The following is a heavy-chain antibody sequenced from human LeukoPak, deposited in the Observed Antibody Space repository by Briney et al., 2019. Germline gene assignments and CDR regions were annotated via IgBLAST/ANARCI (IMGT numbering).Heavy chain of an antibody. CDR3: ARVHNSGPGYCSGTSCYRLGGWFDT. CDR1: GDSISYYY. CDR2: IYSNGGT. D-gene: IGHD2-2*02. Sequence: PSETLSLTCSVSGDSISYYYWTWIRQPAGKGLEWIGRIYSNGGTNYNPSLNSRVTISIDTAKNQFSLNLSSVTAADTAIYYCARVHNSGPGYCSGTSCYRLGGWFDTWGQGTLVTVSS. V-gene: IGHV4-4*07. J-gene: IGHJ5*02.